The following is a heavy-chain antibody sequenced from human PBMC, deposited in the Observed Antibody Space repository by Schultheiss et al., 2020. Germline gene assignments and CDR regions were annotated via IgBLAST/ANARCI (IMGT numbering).Heavy chain of an antibody. CDR3: AREDGDQAYGMDV. CDR1: GYTFTGYY. Sequence: ASVKVSCKASGYTFTGYYIHWVRQAPGQGLEWMGWINPNSGGTNYAQKFQGRVTMTRNTSISTAYMELSSLRSEDTAVYYCAREDGDQAYGMDVWGQGTTVTVSS. CDR2: INPNSGGT. J-gene: IGHJ6*02. D-gene: IGHD4-17*01. V-gene: IGHV1-2*02.